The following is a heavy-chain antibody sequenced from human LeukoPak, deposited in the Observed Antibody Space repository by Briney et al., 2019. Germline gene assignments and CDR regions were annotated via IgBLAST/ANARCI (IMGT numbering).Heavy chain of an antibody. V-gene: IGHV4-39*07. CDR2: IYYSGST. D-gene: IGHD2-2*01. J-gene: IGHJ4*02. CDR3: ARVKRKYQLLKPLHETPSHYFDY. CDR1: GGSISSYY. Sequence: SETLSLTCTVSGGSISSYYWDWIRQPPGKGLEWIGTIYYSGSTYYNPSLKSRVTISLGTSKNQFSLKVSSVTAADTAVYYCARVKRKYQLLKPLHETPSHYFDYWGQGTLVTVSS.